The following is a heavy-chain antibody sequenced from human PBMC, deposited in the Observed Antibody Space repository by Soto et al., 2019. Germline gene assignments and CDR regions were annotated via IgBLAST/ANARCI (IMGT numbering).Heavy chain of an antibody. D-gene: IGHD6-13*01. CDR1: GFTFSSYG. CDR3: AKDGRGSFNYYYYGMDV. CDR2: ISYDGSNK. J-gene: IGHJ6*02. Sequence: PGGSLRLSCAASGFTFSSYGMHWVRQAPGKGLEWVAVISYDGSNKYYADSVKGRFTISRDNSKNTLYLQMNSLRAEDTAVYYCAKDGRGSFNYYYYGMDVWGQGTTVTVSS. V-gene: IGHV3-30*18.